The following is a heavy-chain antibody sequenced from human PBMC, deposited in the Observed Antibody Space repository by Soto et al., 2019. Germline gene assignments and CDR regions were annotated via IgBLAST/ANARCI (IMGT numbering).Heavy chain of an antibody. Sequence: PSETLSLTCTVSGGSISSGDYYWSWIRQPPGKGLEWIGYIYYSGSTYYNPSLKSRVTISVDTSKNQFSLKLSSVTAADTAVYYCASLHDYGDYVEYFDYWGQGTLVTVSS. CDR3: ASLHDYGDYVEYFDY. J-gene: IGHJ4*02. CDR1: GGSISSGDYY. V-gene: IGHV4-30-4*01. D-gene: IGHD4-17*01. CDR2: IYYSGST.